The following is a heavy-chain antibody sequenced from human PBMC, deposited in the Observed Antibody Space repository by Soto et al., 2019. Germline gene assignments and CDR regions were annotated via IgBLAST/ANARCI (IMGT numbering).Heavy chain of an antibody. V-gene: IGHV1-18*01. CDR1: GYIFTSYG. D-gene: IGHD4-17*01. Sequence: QAQLEQSGAEVKKPGASVKVSCKTSGYIFTSYGISWVRQAPGQGLEWLGWISADNGNTNYVQKFQGRISMTTERYTSTAYMELRSLRSDDTAIYFCARAPRAYDYGDYGGTYYDYDVDVWGQGTTVTVSS. CDR3: ARAPRAYDYGDYGGTYYDYDVDV. CDR2: ISADNGNT. J-gene: IGHJ6*02.